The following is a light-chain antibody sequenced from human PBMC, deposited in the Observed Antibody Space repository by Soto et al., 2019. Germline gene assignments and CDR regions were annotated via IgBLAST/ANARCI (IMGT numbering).Light chain of an antibody. CDR1: SNDVGYYNY. Sequence: QSALSQPASVSGSPGQSITISCTGTSNDVGYYNYVSWYQQHPGQAPKLMISEVTTRPSGVSDRFSGSKSGNTASLTISRLQAEDEAHYYCSSYTTAYTQVFGGGTK. J-gene: IGLJ3*02. CDR2: EVT. V-gene: IGLV2-14*01. CDR3: SSYTTAYTQV.